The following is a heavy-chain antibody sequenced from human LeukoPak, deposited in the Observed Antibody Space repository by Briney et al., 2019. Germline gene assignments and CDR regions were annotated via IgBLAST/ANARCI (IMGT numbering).Heavy chain of an antibody. CDR1: GYTFTGYN. D-gene: IGHD3-22*01. CDR2: INPNSGGT. J-gene: IGHJ3*02. CDR3: ATNYYDSSGLYFDAFHI. V-gene: IGHV1-2*02. Sequence: GASVKVSFKASGYTFTGYNIHWVRQAPGQGLEWMGWINPNSGGTNYAQKFQGRVTMTRDTSISTAYMQLSRLRSDDTAVYYCATNYYDSSGLYFDAFHIWGQGTMVTVSS.